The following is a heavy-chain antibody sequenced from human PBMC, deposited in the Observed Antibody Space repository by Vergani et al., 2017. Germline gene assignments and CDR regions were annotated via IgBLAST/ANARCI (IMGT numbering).Heavy chain of an antibody. CDR1: GFTFNHYA. J-gene: IGHJ6*02. V-gene: IGHV3-23*01. D-gene: IGHD5-12*01. CDR3: SKAKPRNSGYGYLYYDHAMDV. Sequence: EVQLLESGGDLVQPGGSLRLSCAASGFTFNHYAMNWVRQAPGKGLEWVSGISGSGGSTYYAGSVKGRFTISRDSSKNTLYLQMNSLSARDTAVYYCSKAKPRNSGYGYLYYDHAMDVWCQGTTVTVSS. CDR2: ISGSGGST.